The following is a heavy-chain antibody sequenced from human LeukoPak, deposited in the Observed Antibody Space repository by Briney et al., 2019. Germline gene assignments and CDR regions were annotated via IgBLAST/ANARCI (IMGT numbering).Heavy chain of an antibody. CDR2: IYPGDSDT. J-gene: IGHJ4*02. V-gene: IGHV5-51*01. CDR1: GYSFTSYW. Sequence: GESLKISCKGSGYSFTSYWIGWVRQMPGKGLEWMGIIYPGDSDTGYSPSFQGQVTISADKSISTAYLQWSSLKASDTAMYYCARLVSSGHTSYYFDYWGQGTLVTVSS. D-gene: IGHD3-22*01. CDR3: ARLVSSGHTSYYFDY.